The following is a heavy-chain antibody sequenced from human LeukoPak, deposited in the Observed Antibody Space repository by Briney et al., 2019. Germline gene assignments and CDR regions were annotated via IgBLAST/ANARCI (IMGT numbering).Heavy chain of an antibody. Sequence: SVKVSCKASGYTFTRYFMHWVRQAPGQGLEWMGRIIPILGIANYAQKFQGRVTITADKSTSTAYMELSSLRSEDTAVYYCASTGYSSSADRFDYWGQGTLVTVSS. CDR1: GYTFTRYF. CDR2: IIPILGIA. V-gene: IGHV1-69*02. CDR3: ASTGYSSSADRFDY. J-gene: IGHJ4*02. D-gene: IGHD6-6*01.